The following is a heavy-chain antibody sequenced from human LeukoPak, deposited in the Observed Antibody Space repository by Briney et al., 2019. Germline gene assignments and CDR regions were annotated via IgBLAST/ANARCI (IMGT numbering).Heavy chain of an antibody. J-gene: IGHJ5*02. D-gene: IGHD1-1*01. CDR1: GGSITTYY. V-gene: IGHV4-4*07. CDR3: ARDRGLERQEAWFDP. CDR2: IYFTGIT. Sequence: PSETLSLTFTVSGGSITTYYWNWIRQPAGKGLEWIGRIYFTGITNYNPSLKSRVTMSADTSKNQFSLKVNSVTAADTAVYYCARDRGLERQEAWFDPWGQGTLVIVSS.